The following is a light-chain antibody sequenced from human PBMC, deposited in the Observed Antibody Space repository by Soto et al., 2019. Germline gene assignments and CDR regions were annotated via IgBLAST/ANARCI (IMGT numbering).Light chain of an antibody. CDR1: QTIGNW. V-gene: IGKV1-5*01. J-gene: IGKJ1*01. Sequence: DIQMTQSPSTLSGSVGDRVTITCRASQTIGNWLAWYQQKPGKAPNLLIYDASTLENGVPSRFSGSASGTDFTLTISSLQPYDFATYYCQQYNSYSPRTFGQGTKV. CDR3: QQYNSYSPRT. CDR2: DAS.